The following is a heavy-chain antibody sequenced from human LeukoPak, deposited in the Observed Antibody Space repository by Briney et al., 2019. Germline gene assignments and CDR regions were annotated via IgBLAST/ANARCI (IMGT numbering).Heavy chain of an antibody. CDR2: ISYDGSNK. Sequence: GRSLRLSCAASGFTFSSYAMHWVRQAPGKGLEWVAVISYDGSNKYYADSVKGRFTISRDNSKNTLYLQMNSPRAEDTAVYYCARPGRYSSSPYWYFDLWGRGTLVTVSS. CDR3: ARPGRYSSSPYWYFDL. CDR1: GFTFSSYA. J-gene: IGHJ2*01. D-gene: IGHD6-6*01. V-gene: IGHV3-30-3*01.